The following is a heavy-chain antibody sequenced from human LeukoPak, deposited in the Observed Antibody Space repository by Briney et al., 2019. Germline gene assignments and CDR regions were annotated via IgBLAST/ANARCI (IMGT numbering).Heavy chain of an antibody. Sequence: PGGSLRLSCAASGFTFSSYSMSWVRQAPGKGLEWVSSISSSSSYIYYADSVKGRYTISRDNAKNSLYLQMNSLRAEDTAVYYCARDHYYDSSGYDYWGQGTLVTVSS. CDR1: GFTFSSYS. V-gene: IGHV3-21*01. CDR2: ISSSSSYI. CDR3: ARDHYYDSSGYDY. D-gene: IGHD3-22*01. J-gene: IGHJ4*02.